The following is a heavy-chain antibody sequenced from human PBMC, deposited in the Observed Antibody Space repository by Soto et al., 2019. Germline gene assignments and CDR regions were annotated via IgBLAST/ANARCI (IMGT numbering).Heavy chain of an antibody. V-gene: IGHV3-30-3*01. J-gene: IGHJ4*02. CDR3: ATVDASSSWRFDY. CDR1: GFTFSSYA. D-gene: IGHD6-13*01. CDR2: ISYDGSNK. Sequence: GGSLRLSCAASGFTFSSYAMHWVRQAPGKGLEWVAVISYDGSNKYYADSVKGRFTISRDNSKNTLYLQMNSLRAEDTAVYYCATVDASSSWRFDYWGQGTLVTVSS.